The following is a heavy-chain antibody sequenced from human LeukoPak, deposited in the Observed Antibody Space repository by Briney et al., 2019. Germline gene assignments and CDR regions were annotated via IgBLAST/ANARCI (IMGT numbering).Heavy chain of an antibody. CDR2: IYHSGST. V-gene: IGHV4-38-2*02. J-gene: IGHJ4*02. Sequence: SETLSLTCTVSGYSISSGYYWGWIRQPPGKGLEWIGSIYHSGSTYYNPSLKSRVTISVDTSKNQFSLKLSSVTAADTAVYYCARISPTGGLAYWGPGTLVTVSS. CDR1: GYSISSGYY. CDR3: ARISPTGGLAY. D-gene: IGHD1-1*01.